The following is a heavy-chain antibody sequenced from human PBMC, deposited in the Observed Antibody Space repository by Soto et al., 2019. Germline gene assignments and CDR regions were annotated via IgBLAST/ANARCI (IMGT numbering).Heavy chain of an antibody. V-gene: IGHV4-34*01. CDR3: ARGRQSYSSSWYWYYYGMDV. CDR2: INHSGST. CDR1: GGSFSGYY. D-gene: IGHD6-13*01. J-gene: IGHJ6*02. Sequence: SETLSLTCAVYGGSFSGYYWSWIRQPPGKGLEWIGEINHSGSTNYNPSLKSRVTISVDTSKNQFSLKLSSVTAADTAVYYCARGRQSYSSSWYWYYYGMDVWGQGTTVTVSS.